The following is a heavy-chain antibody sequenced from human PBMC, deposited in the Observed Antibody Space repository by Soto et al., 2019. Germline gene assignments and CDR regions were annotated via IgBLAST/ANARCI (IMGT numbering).Heavy chain of an antibody. D-gene: IGHD1-7*01. V-gene: IGHV4-31*03. CDR1: GGSISSGGYY. J-gene: IGHJ5*02. Sequence: QVQLQESGPGLVKPSQTLSLTCTVSGGSISSGGYYWSWIRQHPGKGLEWIGYIYYSGSTYYNPFLNSRVTISVYTAKNQFALRLSSVTAADTAVYYCAGGRNWNYAYNWFDPWGQGTLVTVSS. CDR2: IYYSGST. CDR3: AGGRNWNYAYNWFDP.